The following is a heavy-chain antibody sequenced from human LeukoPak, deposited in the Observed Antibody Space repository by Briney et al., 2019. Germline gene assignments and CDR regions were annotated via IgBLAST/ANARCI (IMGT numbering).Heavy chain of an antibody. D-gene: IGHD6-19*01. CDR3: ARHGGSGWYYYLDH. CDR2: VYYNGDT. CDR1: GGSISSSTYY. J-gene: IGHJ4*02. V-gene: IGHV4-39*01. Sequence: SETLSLTCTVSGGSISSSTYYWGWIRQSPGEGLDWFGTVYYNGDTYCNPSLKSRVTVSIDTSKNQFSLKLRSVTAADTAVYHCARHGGSGWYYYLDHWGQGTLVTVSS.